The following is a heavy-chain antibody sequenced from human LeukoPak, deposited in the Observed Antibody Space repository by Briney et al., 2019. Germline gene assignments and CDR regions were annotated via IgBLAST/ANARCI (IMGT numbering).Heavy chain of an antibody. CDR1: GFTFSSYA. CDR3: AREPGTVTRDYFDY. Sequence: GGSLRLSCAASGFTFSSYAMHWVRQAPGKGLEWVAVISYDGSNKYYADSVKGRFTISRDNSKNTLYLQTNSLRAEDTAVYYCAREPGTVTRDYFDYWGQGTLVTVSS. J-gene: IGHJ4*02. D-gene: IGHD4-17*01. CDR2: ISYDGSNK. V-gene: IGHV3-30-3*01.